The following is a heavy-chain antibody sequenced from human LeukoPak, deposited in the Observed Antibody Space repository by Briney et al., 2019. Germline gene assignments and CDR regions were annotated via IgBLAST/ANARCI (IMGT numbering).Heavy chain of an antibody. CDR2: INISGST. Sequence: SETLSLTCAVYGGSFSGYSWSWIRQPPGKGLEWIGEINISGSTNYNPSPKSRVTISVDTSKNQFSLKLSSVTAADTAVYYCARGVAWGYYGSGSYYSNWFDPWGQGTLVTVSS. CDR3: ARGVAWGYYGSGSYYSNWFDP. D-gene: IGHD3-10*01. J-gene: IGHJ5*02. V-gene: IGHV4-34*01. CDR1: GGSFSGYS.